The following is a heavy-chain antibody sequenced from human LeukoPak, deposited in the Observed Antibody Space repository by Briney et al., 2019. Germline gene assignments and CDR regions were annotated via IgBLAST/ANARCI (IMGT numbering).Heavy chain of an antibody. D-gene: IGHD5-24*01. Sequence: SETLSFTWAVYGGTFSGYYWSWIRQPPGKGLKWIGDIHHSGSTKYHPFLKSRVTISVDSSKNQFSLKLSSVTAADTAVYYCARDRHGRDGYNPSLDYCGQGTLVTVSS. J-gene: IGHJ4*02. CDR2: IHHSGST. CDR3: ARDRHGRDGYNPSLDY. CDR1: GGTFSGYY. V-gene: IGHV4-34*01.